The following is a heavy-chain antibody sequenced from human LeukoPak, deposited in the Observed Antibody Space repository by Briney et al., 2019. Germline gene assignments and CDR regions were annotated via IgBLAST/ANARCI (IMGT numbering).Heavy chain of an antibody. Sequence: PGRSLRPSCAASGFTFSSYDMHWVRQAPGKGLEWVAVISFDGSYKYYGESVKGRVTISRDNSKNTLYLQMNSLRAEDTAVYYCARVNYYDSSGYPGGRAFDIWGQGTMVTVSS. J-gene: IGHJ3*02. CDR3: ARVNYYDSSGYPGGRAFDI. D-gene: IGHD3-22*01. V-gene: IGHV3-30*03. CDR2: ISFDGSYK. CDR1: GFTFSSYD.